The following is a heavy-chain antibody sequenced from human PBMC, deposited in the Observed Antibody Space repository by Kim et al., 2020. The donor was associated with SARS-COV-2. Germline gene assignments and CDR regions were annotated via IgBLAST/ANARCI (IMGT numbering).Heavy chain of an antibody. Sequence: GGSLRLSCAASGFTFSSCAIHWVRQAPGKGLEWVAVITCDGSEKTNADAATGRCTFSRDNSNNTHYAYMHSLRLQNTALSYCASNPRSRLWGVKHSYF. V-gene: IGHV3-30*04. CDR1: GFTFSSCA. J-gene: IGHJ4*01. CDR3: ASNPRSRLWGVKHSYF. D-gene: IGHD3-16*01. CDR2: ITCDGSEK.